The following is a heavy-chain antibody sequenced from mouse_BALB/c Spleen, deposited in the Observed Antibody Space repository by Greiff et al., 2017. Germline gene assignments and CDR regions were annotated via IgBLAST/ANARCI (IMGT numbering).Heavy chain of an antibody. D-gene: IGHD1-1*01. CDR1: GYTFTSYW. CDR3: ARDYGSSSWFAY. CDR2: IAPGSGST. Sequence: ELVKPGASVKLSCKASGYTFTSYWINWIKQRPGQGLEWIGRIAPGSGSTYYNEMFKGKATLTVDTSSSTAYIQLSSLSSEDSAVYFCARDYGSSSWFAYWGQGTLVTVSA. J-gene: IGHJ3*01. V-gene: IGHV1S41*01.